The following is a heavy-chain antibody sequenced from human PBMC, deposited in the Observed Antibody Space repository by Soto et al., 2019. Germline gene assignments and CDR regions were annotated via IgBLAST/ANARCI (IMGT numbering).Heavy chain of an antibody. V-gene: IGHV1-8*01. CDR1: GYTFTSYD. CDR2: MNPNSGNT. J-gene: IGHJ4*02. CDR3: XRXXXXXXXXPIDX. Sequence: QVQLVQSGAEVKKPGASVKVSCKASGYTFTSYDINWVRQATGQGLEWMGWMNPNSGNTGYAQKFQGRVTMTRDTSINTXYMEXSSLXXEXXXXYXXXRXXXXXXXXPIDXWGQGTLVTVSS.